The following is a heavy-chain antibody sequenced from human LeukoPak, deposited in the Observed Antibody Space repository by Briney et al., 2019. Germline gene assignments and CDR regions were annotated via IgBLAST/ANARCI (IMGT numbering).Heavy chain of an antibody. CDR2: IIPIFGTA. V-gene: IGHV1-69*13. Sequence: SVKVSCKASGGTFSSYAISWVRQAPGQGLEWMGGIIPIFGTANYAQKFQGRVTITADESTSTAYMELSSLRSEDTAVYYCARDRPRGYSYGYSFDCWGQGTLVTVSS. J-gene: IGHJ4*02. CDR1: GGTFSSYA. CDR3: ARDRPRGYSYGYSFDC. D-gene: IGHD5-18*01.